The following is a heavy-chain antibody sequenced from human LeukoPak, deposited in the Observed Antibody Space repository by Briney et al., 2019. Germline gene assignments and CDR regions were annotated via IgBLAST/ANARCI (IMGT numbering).Heavy chain of an antibody. CDR2: INSDGSST. D-gene: IGHD5-18*01. CDR3: ARDKHSYGQHFFDY. J-gene: IGHJ4*02. CDR1: GFTFNTHR. V-gene: IGHV3-74*01. Sequence: GGSLRLSCAASGFTFNTHRMHWVRQAPGKGLLWVSHINSDGSSTDYADSVKGRFTISRDNARNTLYLQMNSLRVEDTAVYYCARDKHSYGQHFFDYWGQGTLVPVSS.